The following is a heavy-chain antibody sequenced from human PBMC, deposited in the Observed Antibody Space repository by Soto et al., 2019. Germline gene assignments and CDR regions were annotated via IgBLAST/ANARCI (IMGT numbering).Heavy chain of an antibody. Sequence: PSETLSLTCAVYGGSFSGYYWSWIRQPPGKGLEWIGEINHSGSTNYNPSLKSRVTISVDTSKNQFSLKLSSVTAADTAVYYCARAGYPGGFDYWGQGTLVTVS. CDR2: INHSGST. J-gene: IGHJ4*02. CDR3: ARAGYPGGFDY. V-gene: IGHV4-34*01. CDR1: GGSFSGYY. D-gene: IGHD6-13*01.